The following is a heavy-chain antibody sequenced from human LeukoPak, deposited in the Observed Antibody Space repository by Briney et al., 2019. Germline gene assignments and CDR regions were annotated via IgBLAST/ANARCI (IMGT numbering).Heavy chain of an antibody. V-gene: IGHV1-2*02. Sequence: ASVKVSCTASGYTFTGYYMHWVRQAPGQGIEWMGWINPNSGGTNYAQKFQGRVTMTRDTSISTAYMELSRLRSDDTAVYYCARDPNYYDSSGYYHGYYFDYWGQGTLVTVCS. J-gene: IGHJ4*02. CDR1: GYTFTGYY. D-gene: IGHD3-22*01. CDR2: INPNSGGT. CDR3: ARDPNYYDSSGYYHGYYFDY.